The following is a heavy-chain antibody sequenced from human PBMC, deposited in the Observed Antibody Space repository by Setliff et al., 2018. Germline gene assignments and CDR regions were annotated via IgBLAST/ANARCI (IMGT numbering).Heavy chain of an antibody. V-gene: IGHV4-30-4*08. Sequence: SETLSLTCTVSGGSISSGDYYWSWIRQPPGKGLEWIGYIYDSGSTYYNPALKSRVTISVDTSKNQFSLKLSTVTAADTAVYYCARVTMITFGGGIGWPYYFDYWGQGTLVTVSS. J-gene: IGHJ4*02. CDR1: GGSISSGDYY. CDR2: IYDSGST. CDR3: ARVTMITFGGGIGWPYYFDY. D-gene: IGHD3-16*01.